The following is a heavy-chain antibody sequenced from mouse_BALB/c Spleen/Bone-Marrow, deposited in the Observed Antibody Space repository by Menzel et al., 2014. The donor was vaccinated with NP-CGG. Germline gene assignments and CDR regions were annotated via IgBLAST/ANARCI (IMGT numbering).Heavy chain of an antibody. CDR3: TRHGGGPDYFDH. Sequence: LQQSGGGLAQPGGSLRLSCAASGFTFSSYAMSWVRQTPEKRLEWVAYITIGGGGSYYPDTVKGRFAISRDNAENTLYLQMSSLKSEDTAIYYCTRHGGGPDYFDHWGQGTTLIVSS. V-gene: IGHV5-12-2*01. CDR1: GFTFSSYA. CDR2: ITIGGGGS. J-gene: IGHJ2*01.